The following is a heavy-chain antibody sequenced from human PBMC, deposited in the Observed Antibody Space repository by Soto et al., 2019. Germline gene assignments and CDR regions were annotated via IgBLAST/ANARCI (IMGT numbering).Heavy chain of an antibody. J-gene: IGHJ4*02. D-gene: IGHD3-3*01. V-gene: IGHV4-31*03. CDR1: GGSISSGGYY. CDR2: IYYGGST. Sequence: QVQLQESDPGLVKPSQTLSLTCTVSGGSISSGGYYWSWIRQHPGKGLEWIGYIYYGGSTYYNPSLKSRVTISVDTSKNQFSLKLSSVTAADTAVYYCARGSPYYDFWSGYGNFDYWGQGTLVTVSS. CDR3: ARGSPYYDFWSGYGNFDY.